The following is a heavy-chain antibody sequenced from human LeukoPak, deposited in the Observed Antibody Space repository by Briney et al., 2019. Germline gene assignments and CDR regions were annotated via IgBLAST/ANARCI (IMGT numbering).Heavy chain of an antibody. V-gene: IGHV4-59*01. J-gene: IGHJ4*02. D-gene: IGHD1-26*01. CDR2: IYYSGST. CDR1: GGSFSDNY. CDR3: AGDSVGFDS. Sequence: SETLSLTCTVYGGSFSDNYWNWIRQPPGKGLEWIGLIYYSGSTNYNPSLTSRVTISVDTSKNQFSLKLRSVTAADTAVYYCAGDSVGFDSWGQGTLVTVSS.